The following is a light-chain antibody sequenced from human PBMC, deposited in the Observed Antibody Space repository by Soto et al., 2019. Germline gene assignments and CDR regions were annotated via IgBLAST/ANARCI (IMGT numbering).Light chain of an antibody. J-gene: IGLJ3*02. V-gene: IGLV2-23*01. CDR3: CSYSGSSTWV. CDR1: SRNVGGYNL. Sequence: QSALTQPASVSGSRGQSITISCTGTSRNVGGYNLVSWYQQNPGKAPKLMIYEDNKRPSGVSNRFSGSKSGNTASLTISGLQAEDEADYYCCSYSGSSTWVFGGGTKLTVL. CDR2: EDN.